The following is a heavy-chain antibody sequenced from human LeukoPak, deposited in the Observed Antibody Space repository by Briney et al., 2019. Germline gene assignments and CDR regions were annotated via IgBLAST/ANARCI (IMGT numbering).Heavy chain of an antibody. V-gene: IGHV1-69*04. CDR3: ASGWPRSNWFAP. CDR1: GGTFSSYA. CDR2: IIPILGIA. D-gene: IGHD6-19*01. Sequence: SVKASCKASGGTFSSYAISWVRQAPGQGLEWMGRIIPILGIANYAQKFQGRVTITADKSTSTAYMELSSLRSDGTAVYYCASGWPRSNWFAPCGQRTLVTPSS. J-gene: IGHJ5*02.